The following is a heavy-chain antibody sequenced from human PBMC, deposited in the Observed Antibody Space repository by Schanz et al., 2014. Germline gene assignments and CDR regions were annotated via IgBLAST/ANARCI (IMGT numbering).Heavy chain of an antibody. Sequence: EVQLVESGGGLVKPGGSLRLSCAASGIDFSSYSMNWVRQAPGKGLEWVSTISTSSGYIYYADSVKGRFTISRDNAKSSLYLQMNSLRAEDTAVYFCATDYSGGGCHIWGQGTMVTVSS. D-gene: IGHD6-19*01. V-gene: IGHV3-21*01. J-gene: IGHJ3*02. CDR3: ATDYSGGGCHI. CDR1: GIDFSSYS. CDR2: ISTSSGYI.